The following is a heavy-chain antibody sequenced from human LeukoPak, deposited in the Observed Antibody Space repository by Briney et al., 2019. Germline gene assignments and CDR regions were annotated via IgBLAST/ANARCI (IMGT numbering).Heavy chain of an antibody. CDR2: IYAGDSDT. J-gene: IGHJ3*02. CDR1: GYIFTSYW. Sequence: GESLKISCKASGYIFTSYWIAWVRQMPGKGLEWMGIIYAGDSDTRYSPSFQGQVAISVDKSISTAYIQWSSLKASDTAIYYCARRGMDRWENAYETWGQGTMVTVSS. V-gene: IGHV5-51*01. CDR3: ARRGMDRWENAYET. D-gene: IGHD1-26*01.